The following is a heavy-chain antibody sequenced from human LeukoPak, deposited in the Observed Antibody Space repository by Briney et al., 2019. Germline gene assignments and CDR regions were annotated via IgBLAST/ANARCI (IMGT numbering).Heavy chain of an antibody. D-gene: IGHD1-1*01. CDR1: GGSISGYY. CDR2: VFHSGSP. Sequence: SETLSLTCTVAGGSISGYYWTWIRQPPGRGLEWVGYVFHSGSPGLNPSLKSRVTMSLDTAMDTAKKQFSLNLTSVTAADTAVYYCVTGTNLDHWGQGTLVTVAS. V-gene: IGHV4-59*01. CDR3: VTGTNLDH. J-gene: IGHJ4*02.